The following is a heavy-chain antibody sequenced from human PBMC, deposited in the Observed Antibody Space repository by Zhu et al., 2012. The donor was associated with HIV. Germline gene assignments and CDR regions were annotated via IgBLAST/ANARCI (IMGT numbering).Heavy chain of an antibody. V-gene: IGHV4-39*01. CDR2: IYYSGSI. CDR3: ARPPNGTLDGFDI. CDR1: GGSISSGNYC. Sequence: QVQLQESGPGLVKPSETLSLTCAVSGGSISSGNYCWGWIRQSPGKGLEWIGSIYYSGSIFYNPSLKSRVTISIDTSKNQFSLKVSSLTAADTAVYYCARPPNGTLDGFDIWGQGTMVTVSS. J-gene: IGHJ3*02. D-gene: IGHD1-26*01.